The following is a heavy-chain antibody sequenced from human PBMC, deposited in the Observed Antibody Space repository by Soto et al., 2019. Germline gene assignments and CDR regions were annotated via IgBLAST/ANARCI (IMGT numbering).Heavy chain of an antibody. CDR3: ARGVVPGIAAAGIDY. CDR2: INHSGST. Sequence: SETLSLTCAVYGGSFSGYYWSWIRQPPGKGLEWIGEINHSGSTNYNPSLKSRVTISVDTSKNQFSLKLSSVTAADTAVYYCARGVVPGIAAAGIDYWGQGTLVTVSS. V-gene: IGHV4-34*01. D-gene: IGHD6-13*01. J-gene: IGHJ4*02. CDR1: GGSFSGYY.